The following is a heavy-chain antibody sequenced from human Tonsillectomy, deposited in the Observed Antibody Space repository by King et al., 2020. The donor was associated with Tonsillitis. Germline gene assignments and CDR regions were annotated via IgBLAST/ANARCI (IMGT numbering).Heavy chain of an antibody. CDR2: ISSRSTTI. J-gene: IGHJ4*02. D-gene: IGHD1-26*01. Sequence: DVQLVESGGGLVQPGGSLRLSCAASGFTFSSYNMNWVRQAPGKGLDGVSYISSRSTTIYYADSVKGRFTISRDNAKNSLYLKMNNLRDEDTAVYYCASQWGSYYHFDYWGQGTLVTVSS. CDR1: GFTFSSYN. V-gene: IGHV3-48*02. CDR3: ASQWGSYYHFDY.